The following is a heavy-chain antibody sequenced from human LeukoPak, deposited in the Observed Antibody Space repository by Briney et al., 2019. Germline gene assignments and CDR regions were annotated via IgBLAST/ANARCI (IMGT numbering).Heavy chain of an antibody. Sequence: PSETLSLTCTVSGGSISSSSYYWGWIRQPPGKGLEWIGSIYYSGSTYYNPSLKSRVTISVDTSKNQFSLKLSSVTAADTAVYYCARAEYRWNYYGMDVWGQGTTVTVSS. J-gene: IGHJ6*02. V-gene: IGHV4-39*01. CDR2: IYYSGST. D-gene: IGHD6-6*01. CDR1: GGSISSSSYY. CDR3: ARAEYRWNYYGMDV.